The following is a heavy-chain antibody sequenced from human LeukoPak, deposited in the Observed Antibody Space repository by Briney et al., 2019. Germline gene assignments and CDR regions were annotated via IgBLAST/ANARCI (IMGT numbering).Heavy chain of an antibody. CDR2: ISPKSGGT. CDR3: ARGRDSGSHTYYFDY. Sequence: GASVKVSCKTSEYTFTEYFIHWVRQAPGQGLEWMAWISPKSGGTNYARKFQGRVTLAWDTSINTVYMELNRLRPDDTAVYYCARGRDSGSHTYYFDYWGQGTLVTISS. CDR1: EYTFTEYF. V-gene: IGHV1-2*02. D-gene: IGHD1-26*01. J-gene: IGHJ4*02.